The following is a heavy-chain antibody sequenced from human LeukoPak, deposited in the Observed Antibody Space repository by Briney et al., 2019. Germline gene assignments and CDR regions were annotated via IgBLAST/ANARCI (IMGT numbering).Heavy chain of an antibody. V-gene: IGHV3-30*03. D-gene: IGHD3-22*01. J-gene: IGHJ4*02. CDR1: GFTFSSYG. CDR2: ISYDGSNK. CDR3: ARPYYYDSSGKDY. Sequence: GGSLRLSCGASGFTFSSYGMHWVRHAPGKGLEWVAVISYDGSNKYYADSVKGRFTISRDNSKNTLYLQMNSLRAEDTAVYYCARPYYYDSSGKDYWGQGTLVTVSS.